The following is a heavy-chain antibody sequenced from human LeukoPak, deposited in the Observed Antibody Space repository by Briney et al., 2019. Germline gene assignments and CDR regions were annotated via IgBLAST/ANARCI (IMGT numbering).Heavy chain of an antibody. Sequence: EASVKVSCKTSGYTFTSHYIHWVRQAPGQGLEWMGIISPSADRTTYAQKFQGRIAVTRDASTSTVYLEVSGLTSEDTAVYFCARENVGYSYKYWGQGTLVTVSS. CDR2: ISPSADRT. V-gene: IGHV1-46*01. J-gene: IGHJ4*02. CDR1: GYTFTSHY. CDR3: ARENVGYSYKY. D-gene: IGHD5-18*01.